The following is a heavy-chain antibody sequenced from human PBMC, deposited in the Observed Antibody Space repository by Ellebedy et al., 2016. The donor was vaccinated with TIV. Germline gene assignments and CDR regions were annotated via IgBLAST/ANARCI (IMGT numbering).Heavy chain of an antibody. CDR1: GFAFSSYA. CDR3: ARDPSWGSGTHSPPFDY. CDR2: MSYDGSNR. J-gene: IGHJ4*02. V-gene: IGHV3-30*01. Sequence: PGGSLRLSCAASGFAFSSYATHWVRQAPGKGLEWVAVMSYDGSNRYYADSVKGRFTVSRDNSQNTLYLQMNSLRPEDTAVYYCARDPSWGSGTHSPPFDYWGQGTLVTVSS. D-gene: IGHD3-10*01.